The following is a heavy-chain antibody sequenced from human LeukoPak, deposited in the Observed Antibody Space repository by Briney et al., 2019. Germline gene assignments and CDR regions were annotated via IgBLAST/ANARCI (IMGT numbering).Heavy chain of an antibody. D-gene: IGHD2-21*01. CDR2: LHFSGTP. CDR3: TRGGDPYKVGNF. V-gene: IGHV4-39*01. J-gene: IGHJ4*02. Sequence: AETLTLTCTVSDDSISTNSYYWSWIRQPPGKGLECIGTLHFSGTPYYSPSLNSRISISVDTSKKQFSLTLRSVTATDTAVYYCTRGGDPYKVGNFWGQGTLVIVSS. CDR1: DDSISTNSYY.